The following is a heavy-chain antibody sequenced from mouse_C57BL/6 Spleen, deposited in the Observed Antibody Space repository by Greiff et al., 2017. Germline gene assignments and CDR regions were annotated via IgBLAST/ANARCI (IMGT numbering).Heavy chain of an antibody. D-gene: IGHD1-1*01. CDR2: IDPENGDT. CDR3: TVWVVATVDY. Sequence: EVKLVESGAELVRPGASVKLSCTASGFNINDDYMHWVKQRPEQGLEWIGWIDPENGDTEYASKFQGKATITADTSSNTAYLQLSSLTSEDTAVYYCTVWVVATVDYWGQGTTLTVSS. V-gene: IGHV14-4*01. CDR1: GFNINDDY. J-gene: IGHJ2*01.